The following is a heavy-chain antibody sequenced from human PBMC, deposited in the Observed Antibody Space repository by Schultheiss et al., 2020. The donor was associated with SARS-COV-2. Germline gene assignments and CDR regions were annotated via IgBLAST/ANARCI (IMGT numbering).Heavy chain of an antibody. CDR3: ARSPLYSYGDYGMNFFDP. J-gene: IGHJ5*02. CDR2: INHSGST. Sequence: SQTLSLTCTVSGGSISSGGYYWSWIRQHPGKGLEWIGEINHSGSTNYNPSLKSRVTISVDTSKNQFSLKVSSVTAADTAMYYCARSPLYSYGDYGMNFFDPWGQGTMVTVSS. CDR1: GGSISSGGYY. D-gene: IGHD4-17*01. V-gene: IGHV4-31*03.